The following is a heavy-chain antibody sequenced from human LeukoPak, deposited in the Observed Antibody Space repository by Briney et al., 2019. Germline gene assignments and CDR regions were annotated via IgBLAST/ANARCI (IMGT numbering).Heavy chain of an antibody. Sequence: ASVKVSCKASGYTFSGTGWYLYWLRQAPGQGLECMGWIYPNNGATAYAQKFQGRVAMTRDTSISTAYMELRRLRPDDTAVHYCARDGPAQMVEFDYWGQGTLVTVSS. V-gene: IGHV1-2*02. J-gene: IGHJ4*02. D-gene: IGHD3-10*01. CDR2: IYPNNGAT. CDR1: GYTFSGTGWY. CDR3: ARDGPAQMVEFDY.